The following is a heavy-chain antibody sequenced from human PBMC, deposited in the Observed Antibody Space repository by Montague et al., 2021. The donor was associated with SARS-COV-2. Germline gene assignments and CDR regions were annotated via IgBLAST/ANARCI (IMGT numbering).Heavy chain of an antibody. V-gene: IGHV3-30-3*01. Sequence: SLRLSCAASGFTFSSYAMHWVRQAPGKGLEWVAVISYDGSNKYYADSVKGRFTISRDNFKNTLYLQMNSLRAEDTAVYYCARDLVVVAATPIDYWGQGTLVTVSS. CDR3: ARDLVVVAATPIDY. CDR1: GFTFSSYA. CDR2: ISYDGSNK. D-gene: IGHD2-15*01. J-gene: IGHJ4*02.